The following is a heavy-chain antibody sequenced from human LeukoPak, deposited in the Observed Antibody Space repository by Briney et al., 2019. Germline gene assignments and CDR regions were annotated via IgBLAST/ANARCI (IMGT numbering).Heavy chain of an antibody. V-gene: IGHV1-46*01. CDR2: INPTGGST. CDR3: ARTAARRFDY. J-gene: IGHJ4*02. CDR1: GYTFPSYF. Sequence: ASVKVSCKASGYTFPSYFMHWVRQAPGQGLEWMGIINPTGGSTTYXQKFQGRVTMTRDTSTSTVYMELSSLRSDDTAVYYCARTAARRFDYWGQGTLVTVSS. D-gene: IGHD6-6*01.